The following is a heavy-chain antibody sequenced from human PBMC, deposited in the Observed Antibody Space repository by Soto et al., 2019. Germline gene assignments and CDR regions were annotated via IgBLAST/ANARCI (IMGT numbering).Heavy chain of an antibody. V-gene: IGHV1-46*01. CDR3: ASGMTYYYDSSGYNFDY. D-gene: IGHD3-22*01. CDR2: INPSGGST. J-gene: IGHJ4*02. Sequence: PGQGFEWMGIINPSGGSTSYAQKFQGRVTMTRDTSTSTVYMELSSLRSEDTAVYYCASGMTYYYDSSGYNFDYSGQGTLVTVSS.